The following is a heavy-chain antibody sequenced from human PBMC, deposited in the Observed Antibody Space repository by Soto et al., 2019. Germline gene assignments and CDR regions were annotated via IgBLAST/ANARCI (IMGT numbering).Heavy chain of an antibody. CDR2: ISAYNGNT. J-gene: IGHJ4*02. D-gene: IGHD3-9*01. Sequence: ASVKVSCKASGYTFTSYGISWVRQAPGQGLEWMGWISAYNGNTNYAQKLQGRVTMTTDTSTSTAYMELRSLRSDDTAVYYCARVENTYYDILTGPDYWGQGTQVTVSS. CDR1: GYTFTSYG. CDR3: ARVENTYYDILTGPDY. V-gene: IGHV1-18*01.